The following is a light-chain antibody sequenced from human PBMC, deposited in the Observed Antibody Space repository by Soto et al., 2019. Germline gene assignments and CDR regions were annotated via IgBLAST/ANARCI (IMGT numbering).Light chain of an antibody. CDR2: EVS. V-gene: IGLV2-14*01. Sequence: QSVLAQPASVSGSPGQSITISCTGTSSDIGVYHYVSWFQQHPGKAPKLIIYEVSYRPSGISNRSSGSQSGNTASLTISGLQAEDEADYYCSSYTSSATLIFGGGTKVTVL. CDR3: SSYTSSATLI. J-gene: IGLJ2*01. CDR1: SSDIGVYHY.